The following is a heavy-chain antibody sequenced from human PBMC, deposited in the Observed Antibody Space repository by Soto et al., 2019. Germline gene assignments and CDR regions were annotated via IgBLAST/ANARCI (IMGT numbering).Heavy chain of an antibody. CDR2: ISSSSSYI. J-gene: IGHJ6*03. CDR1: GFTFSSYS. D-gene: IGHD3-9*01. Sequence: EVQLVESGGGLVKPGGSLRLSCAASGFTFSSYSMNWVRQAPGKGLEWVSSISSSSSYIYYADSVKGRFTISRDNAKNSLYLQMNSLRAEDTAVYYCARDPDYDILTGYYFYYYYYYMDVWGKGTTVTVSS. CDR3: ARDPDYDILTGYYFYYYYYYMDV. V-gene: IGHV3-21*01.